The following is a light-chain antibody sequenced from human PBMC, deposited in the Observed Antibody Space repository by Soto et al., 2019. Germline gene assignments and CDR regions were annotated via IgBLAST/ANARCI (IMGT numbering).Light chain of an antibody. CDR1: SSDVGGYNY. V-gene: IGLV2-14*01. CDR3: SSYKTSSTHWV. Sequence: QSALTQPASVSGSPGQSITISCTGTSSDVGGYNYVSWYQQHPGKAPKLMIYEVSNRPSGFSNRFSGSKSGNTASLTISGRQAEDEADYYCSSYKTSSTHWVFGGGTKLTVL. J-gene: IGLJ3*02. CDR2: EVS.